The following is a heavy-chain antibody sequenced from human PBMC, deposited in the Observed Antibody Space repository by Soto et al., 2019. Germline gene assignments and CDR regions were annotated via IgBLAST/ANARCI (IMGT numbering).Heavy chain of an antibody. V-gene: IGHV6-1*01. D-gene: IGHD2-8*01. CDR2: TYYRSKWYN. Sequence: SQTLSLTCAISGDSVSSNSAAWNWIRQSPSRGLEWLGRTYYRSKWYNDYAVSVKSRITINPDTSKNQFSLQLNSVTPEDTAVYYCARDRGYCTNGVCYGYYYYGMDVWGPGTTVTVSS. J-gene: IGHJ6*02. CDR1: GDSVSSNSAA. CDR3: ARDRGYCTNGVCYGYYYYGMDV.